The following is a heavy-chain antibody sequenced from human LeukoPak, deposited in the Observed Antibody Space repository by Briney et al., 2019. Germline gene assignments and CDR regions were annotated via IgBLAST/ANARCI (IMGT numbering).Heavy chain of an antibody. CDR2: IIPIFGTA. CDR3: ARNPVYYDILTGYSWYFDL. D-gene: IGHD3-9*01. CDR1: GGTFSSYA. V-gene: IGHV1-69*13. Sequence: RASVKVSCKASGGTFSSYAISWVRQAPGQGLEWMGGIIPIFGTANYAQKFQGRVTITADESTSTAYMELSSLRSEDTAVYYCARNPVYYDILTGYSWYFDLWGRGTLVTVSS. J-gene: IGHJ2*01.